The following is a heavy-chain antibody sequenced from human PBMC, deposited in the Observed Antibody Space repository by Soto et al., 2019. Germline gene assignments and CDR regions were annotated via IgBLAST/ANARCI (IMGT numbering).Heavy chain of an antibody. Sequence: GGSLRLSCAASGFTFSDYYMSWIRQAPGKGLEWVSYISSSGSTIYYADSVKGRFTISRGNAKNSLYLQMNSLRAEDTAVYYCARGLGRGIAAAGTPMGYYYYYMDVWGKGTTVTVSS. CDR3: ARGLGRGIAAAGTPMGYYYYYMDV. CDR1: GFTFSDYY. J-gene: IGHJ6*03. D-gene: IGHD6-13*01. V-gene: IGHV3-11*01. CDR2: ISSSGSTI.